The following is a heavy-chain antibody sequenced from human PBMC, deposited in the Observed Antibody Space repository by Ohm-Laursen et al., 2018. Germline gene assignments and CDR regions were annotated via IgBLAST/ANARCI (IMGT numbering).Heavy chain of an antibody. D-gene: IGHD7-27*01. CDR2: INPNSGGT. V-gene: IGHV1-2*02. CDR3: ATVSLTGDRDY. Sequence: ASVKVSCKASGYTFTSYDINWVRQATGQGLEWMGWINPNSGGTNYAQKFQGRVTMTRDTSISTAYMELSRLRSDDTAVYYCATVSLTGDRDYWGQGTLVTVSS. J-gene: IGHJ4*02. CDR1: GYTFTSYD.